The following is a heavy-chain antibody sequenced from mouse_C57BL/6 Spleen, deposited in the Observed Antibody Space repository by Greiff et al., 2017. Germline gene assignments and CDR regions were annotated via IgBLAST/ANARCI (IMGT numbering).Heavy chain of an antibody. J-gene: IGHJ3*01. V-gene: IGHV1-26*01. CDR2: INPNNGGT. Sequence: EVQLQQSGPELVKPGASVKISCKASGYTFTDYYMNWVKQSHGKSLEWIGDINPNNGGTSYNQKFKGKATLTVDKSSSTAYMELRSLTSEDSAVYYCAREGYSNFNQFAYGGQGTLVTVSA. D-gene: IGHD2-5*01. CDR3: AREGYSNFNQFAY. CDR1: GYTFTDYY.